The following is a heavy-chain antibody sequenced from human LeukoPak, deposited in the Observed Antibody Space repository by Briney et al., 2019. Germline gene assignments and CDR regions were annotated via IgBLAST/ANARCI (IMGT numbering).Heavy chain of an antibody. CDR2: ISGSGGST. Sequence: GASVKVSCKASGYTFTSYGISWVRQAPGKGLEWVSAISGSGGSTYYADSVKGRFTISRDNSKNTLYLQMDSLRAEDTAVYYCARDRLDITVAGTVDYWGQGTLVTVSS. D-gene: IGHD6-19*01. J-gene: IGHJ4*02. CDR3: ARDRLDITVAGTVDY. V-gene: IGHV3-23*01. CDR1: GYTFTSYG.